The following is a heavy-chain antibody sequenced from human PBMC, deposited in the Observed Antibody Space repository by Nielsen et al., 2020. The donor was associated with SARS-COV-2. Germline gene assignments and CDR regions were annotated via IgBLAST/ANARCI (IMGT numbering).Heavy chain of an antibody. CDR1: GFTFSDHY. J-gene: IGHJ4*02. CDR2: ITNTGAE. Sequence: GESLKISCAASGFTFSDHYMTWIRQTPGKGLEWISYITNTGAEYYADSVKGRFTISRDNAKNSLYLQMNSLRAEDTALYYCATAGPILNYWGQGTLVTVSS. D-gene: IGHD3-9*01. V-gene: IGHV3-11*01. CDR3: ATAGPILNY.